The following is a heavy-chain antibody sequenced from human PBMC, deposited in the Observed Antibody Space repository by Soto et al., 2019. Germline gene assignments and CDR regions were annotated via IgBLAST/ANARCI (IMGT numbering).Heavy chain of an antibody. J-gene: IGHJ5*02. CDR1: GGSISSGDYY. Sequence: SETLSLTCTVSGGSISSGDYYWSWLRQPPGKGLEWIGYIYYSGSTNYNPSLKSRVTISVDTSKNQFSLKLSSVTAADTAVYYCARLLSEGTGIVNWFDPWGQGTLVTVSS. CDR2: IYYSGST. D-gene: IGHD1-26*01. CDR3: ARLLSEGTGIVNWFDP. V-gene: IGHV4-30-4*01.